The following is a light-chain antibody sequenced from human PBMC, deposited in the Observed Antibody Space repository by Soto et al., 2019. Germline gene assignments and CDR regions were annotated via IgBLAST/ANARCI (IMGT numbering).Light chain of an antibody. J-gene: IGKJ1*01. CDR1: QSISRY. Sequence: IVLTQSPGPLSLSPGDRTTLSCRSSQSISRYLAWYQQKPGQVLRLLIYGASSRTTGTRDRFSGSGSGTDFTLTINRLEPEEFALYYCQQYGSSPPNFGQGTKVEIK. V-gene: IGKV3-20*01. CDR2: GAS. CDR3: QQYGSSPPN.